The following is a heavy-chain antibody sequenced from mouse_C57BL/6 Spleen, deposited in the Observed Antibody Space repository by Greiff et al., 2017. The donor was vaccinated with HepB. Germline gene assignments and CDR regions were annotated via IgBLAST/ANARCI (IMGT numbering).Heavy chain of an antibody. CDR2: INPNNGGT. CDR1: GYTFTDYY. Sequence: EVQLQQSGPELVKPGASVKISCKASGYTFTDYYMNWVKQSHGKSLEWIGDINPNNGGTSYNQKFKGKATLTVDKSSSTAYMELRSLTSEDSAVYDCARSPPYDYQAMDYWGQGTSVTVSS. V-gene: IGHV1-26*01. CDR3: ARSPPYDYQAMDY. J-gene: IGHJ4*01.